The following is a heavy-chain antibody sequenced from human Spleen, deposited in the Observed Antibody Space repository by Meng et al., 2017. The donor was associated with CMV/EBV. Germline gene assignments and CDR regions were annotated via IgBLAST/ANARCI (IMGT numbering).Heavy chain of an antibody. CDR3: ARKQSGSYWGGSIHYGMDV. D-gene: IGHD1-26*01. J-gene: IGHJ6*02. CDR2: INSDGSST. Sequence: GGSLRLSCAASGFTFSSYWMHWVRQAPGKGLVWVSRINSDGSSTSYADSVKGRFTISRDNSGNTLYLQMNSLRAEDTALYYCARKQSGSYWGGSIHYGMDVWGQGTTVTVSS. CDR1: GFTFSSYW. V-gene: IGHV3-74*01.